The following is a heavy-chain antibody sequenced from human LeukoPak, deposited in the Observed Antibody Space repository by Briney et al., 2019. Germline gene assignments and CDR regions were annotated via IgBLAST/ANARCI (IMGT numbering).Heavy chain of an antibody. J-gene: IGHJ5*02. CDR3: ARDRGSSGYYLTYNWFDP. V-gene: IGHV3-7*01. Sequence: GGSLRLSCAASGFTFSSYWMSWVRQAPGKGLEWVANIKQDGSEKYYVDSVKGRFTISRDNAKNSLYLQMNSLRAEDTAVYYCARDRGSSGYYLTYNWFDPWGQGTLVTVSS. CDR2: IKQDGSEK. D-gene: IGHD3-22*01. CDR1: GFTFSSYW.